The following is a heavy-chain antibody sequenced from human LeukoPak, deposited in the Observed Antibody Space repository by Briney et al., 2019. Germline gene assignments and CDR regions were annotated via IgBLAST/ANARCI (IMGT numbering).Heavy chain of an antibody. V-gene: IGHV4-4*07. Sequence: SETLSLTCTVSGGSISSYYWSWIRQPAGKGLEWIGRIYTSGSTHYNPSLKSRVAISVDTSKNQFSLKLSSVTAADTAVYYCARSLTWYYYDSSGYLFDYWGQGTLVTVSS. CDR1: GGSISSYY. D-gene: IGHD3-22*01. J-gene: IGHJ4*02. CDR2: IYTSGST. CDR3: ARSLTWYYYDSSGYLFDY.